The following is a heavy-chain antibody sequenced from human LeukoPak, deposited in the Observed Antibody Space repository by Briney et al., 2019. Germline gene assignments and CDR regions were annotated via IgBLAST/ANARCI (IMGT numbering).Heavy chain of an antibody. D-gene: IGHD3-9*01. Sequence: ASVKVSCKASGYTLTGYYMHWVRQAPGQGLEWMGWINPDSGGTKCAQKFQGRVTMTRNTSMNTAYMELSSLTSDDTAVYYCAKDSPVSRYFEARYYLDNWGQGTLVTVSS. CDR1: GYTLTGYY. CDR2: INPDSGGT. V-gene: IGHV1-2*02. CDR3: AKDSPVSRYFEARYYLDN. J-gene: IGHJ4*02.